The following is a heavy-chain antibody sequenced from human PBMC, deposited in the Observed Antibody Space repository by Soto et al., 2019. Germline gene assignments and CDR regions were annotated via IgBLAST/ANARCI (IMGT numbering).Heavy chain of an antibody. CDR3: ARDWILYKGFDP. CDR2: IYYSGST. D-gene: IGHD2-2*03. J-gene: IGHJ5*02. V-gene: IGHV4-61*01. Sequence: QVQLQESGPGLVKPSETLSLTCTVSGGSVSSGSYYWSWIRQPPGKGLEWIGYIYYSGSTNYNPPLKSRVTISVDTAKSQFSLKLSSVTAADTAVYYCARDWILYKGFDPWGQGTLVTVSS. CDR1: GGSVSSGSYY.